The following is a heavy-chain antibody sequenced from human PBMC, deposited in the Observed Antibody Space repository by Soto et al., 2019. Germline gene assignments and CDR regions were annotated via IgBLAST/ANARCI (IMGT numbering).Heavy chain of an antibody. CDR1: GYTFTSYF. CDR2: INPSGDST. J-gene: IGHJ6*02. D-gene: IGHD3-22*01. Sequence: QVQLVQSGAEVKKPGASVRVSCKASGYTFTSYFMHWVRQAPGQGLEWMAMINPSGDSTSYAQKFQGRVTMPRDTSTTTVYMELSSLRSEDTAVYYCASGPRVNYGMDVWGQGTTVTVSS. V-gene: IGHV1-46*03. CDR3: ASGPRVNYGMDV.